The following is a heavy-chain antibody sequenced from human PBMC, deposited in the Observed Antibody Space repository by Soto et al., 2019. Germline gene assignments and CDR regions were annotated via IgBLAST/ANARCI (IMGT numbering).Heavy chain of an antibody. D-gene: IGHD3-3*01. J-gene: IGHJ6*03. CDR3: AKASLRFLEWSYKNYSRAV. V-gene: IGHV3-23*01. Sequence: PGGSLRLTCAASGFTFRSYAMSWVRQAPGKGLEWVSAISGSGGSTYYADSVKGRFTISRDNSKNTLYLQMNSLRAEDTAVYYCAKASLRFLEWSYKNYSRAVWGKGTTVPVSS. CDR1: GFTFRSYA. CDR2: ISGSGGST.